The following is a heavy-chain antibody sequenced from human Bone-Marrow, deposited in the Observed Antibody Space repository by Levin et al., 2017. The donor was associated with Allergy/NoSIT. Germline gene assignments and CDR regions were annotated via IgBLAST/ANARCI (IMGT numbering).Heavy chain of an antibody. Sequence: TGGSLRLSCAGTGFTISSYGMSWVRQAPGKGLEWVSAISGTGGTTYYADSVKGRFTISRDNSKNTLYLQMNSLRVEDTSVYYCAKARDVWYFELWGRGTLATVSS. V-gene: IGHV3-23*01. CDR1: GFTISSYG. J-gene: IGHJ2*01. CDR3: AKARDVWYFEL. CDR2: ISGTGGTT.